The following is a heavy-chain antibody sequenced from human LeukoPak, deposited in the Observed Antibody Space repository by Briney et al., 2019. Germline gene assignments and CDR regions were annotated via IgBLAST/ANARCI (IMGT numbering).Heavy chain of an antibody. CDR1: GFSFSGHW. CDR2: ISPTGSTT. V-gene: IGHV3-74*01. D-gene: IGHD6-6*01. J-gene: IGHJ4*02. Sequence: AGGSLRLPCTASGFSFSGHWMHWARQLPGKGLVWVSRISPTGSTTSYADSVKGRFTVSRDNAKNTLYLQVSNLRAEDTAVYYCARGPNSNWSGLDFWGQGTLLTVSS. CDR3: ARGPNSNWSGLDF.